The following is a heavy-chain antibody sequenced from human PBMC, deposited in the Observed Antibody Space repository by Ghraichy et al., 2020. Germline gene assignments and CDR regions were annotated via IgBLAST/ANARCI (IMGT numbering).Heavy chain of an antibody. CDR2: IYYSGST. Sequence: SETLSPTCTVSGGSVSSGSYYWTWIRQPPGKGLEWIGHIYYSGSTYYNPSLRSRVTISVDTSKNQFSLKLTSLTAADTAVYYCARSDIVVVVAAMEEAFDIWGQGTMVTVSS. CDR1: GGSVSSGSYY. CDR3: ARSDIVVVVAAMEEAFDI. J-gene: IGHJ3*02. V-gene: IGHV4-61*01. D-gene: IGHD2-15*01.